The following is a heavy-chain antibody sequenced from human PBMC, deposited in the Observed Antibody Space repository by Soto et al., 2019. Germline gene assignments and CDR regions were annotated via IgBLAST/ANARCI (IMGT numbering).Heavy chain of an antibody. Sequence: ASVKVSCKASGFTFSTSAVQWVRQARGQRLEWVGWLVVGSGDTNYAQKFQERVTITRDMSTRTAYLELSSLRSEDTGVYYCARDLNADYRILDYWGRGTLVTVSS. CDR3: ARDLNADYRILDY. CDR1: GFTFSTSA. D-gene: IGHD4-17*01. CDR2: LVVGSGDT. V-gene: IGHV1-58*01. J-gene: IGHJ4*02.